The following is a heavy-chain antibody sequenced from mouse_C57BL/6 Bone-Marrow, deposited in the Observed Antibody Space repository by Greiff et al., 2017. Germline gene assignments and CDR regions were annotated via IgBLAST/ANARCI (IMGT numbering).Heavy chain of an antibody. CDR1: GFTFSEYY. Sequence: EVMLVESGGGLVQPGGSLKLSCAASGFTFSEYYMYWVRQPPGKRLEWVAYISNGGGSPYYPDTVKGRFTISRDNAKSTLYLQMSRLKSEDTAMYYCARQGCCYAMDYWGQGTSVTVSS. CDR2: ISNGGGSP. V-gene: IGHV5-12*01. J-gene: IGHJ4*01. CDR3: ARQGCCYAMDY.